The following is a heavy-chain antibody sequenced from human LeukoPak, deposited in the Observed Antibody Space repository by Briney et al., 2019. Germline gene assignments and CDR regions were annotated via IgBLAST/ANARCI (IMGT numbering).Heavy chain of an antibody. CDR3: ARDRLYYDSSEPLDY. J-gene: IGHJ4*02. V-gene: IGHV1-18*04. CDR2: ISAYNGNT. D-gene: IGHD3-22*01. Sequence: GASVKVSCKASGYTFTSYYMHWVRQAPGQGLEWMGWISAYNGNTNYAQKLQGRVTMTTDTSTSTAYMELRSLRSDDTAVYYCARDRLYYDSSEPLDYWGQGTLVTVSS. CDR1: GYTFTSYY.